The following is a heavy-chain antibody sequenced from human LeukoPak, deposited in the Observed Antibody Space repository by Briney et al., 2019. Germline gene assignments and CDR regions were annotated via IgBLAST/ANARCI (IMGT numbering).Heavy chain of an antibody. Sequence: GASVKVSCKASGYTFTSYGISWVRQAPGQGLEWMGWISAYNGNTNYAQKLQGRVTMTTDTSTSTAYMELRSLRSDDTAVYYCARGTSYDFWSGYYSPSYYYYGMDVWGQGTTVTVSS. CDR3: ARGTSYDFWSGYYSPSYYYYGMDV. CDR2: ISAYNGNT. D-gene: IGHD3-3*01. J-gene: IGHJ6*02. CDR1: GYTFTSYG. V-gene: IGHV1-18*01.